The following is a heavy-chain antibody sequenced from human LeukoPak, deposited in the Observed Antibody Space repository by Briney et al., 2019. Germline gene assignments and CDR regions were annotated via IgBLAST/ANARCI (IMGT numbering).Heavy chain of an antibody. Sequence: ASVKVSCKASGYTFTGYYMHWVRQAPGQGLEWMGRINPNSGNTGYAQKFQGRVTITRNTSISTAYMELSSLRSEDTAVYYCARRVPYSSSWYVLDYWGQGTLVTVSS. V-gene: IGHV1-8*03. CDR3: ARRVPYSSSWYVLDY. CDR2: INPNSGNT. J-gene: IGHJ4*02. D-gene: IGHD6-13*01. CDR1: GYTFTGYY.